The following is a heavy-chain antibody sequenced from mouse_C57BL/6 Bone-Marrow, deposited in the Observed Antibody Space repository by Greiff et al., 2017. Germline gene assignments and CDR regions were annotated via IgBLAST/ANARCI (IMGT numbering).Heavy chain of an antibody. Sequence: EVHLVESGGGLVKPGGSLKLSCAASGFTFSSYGMSWVRLTPDKRLEWVATISSGGSYTYYPDSVTGRFTISRDNAKNTLYLQRSSLKSEDTAMYYCASPDYGLFAYGGQGTLVTVSA. D-gene: IGHD1-1*02. J-gene: IGHJ3*01. CDR3: ASPDYGLFAY. CDR2: ISSGGSYT. CDR1: GFTFSSYG. V-gene: IGHV5-6*01.